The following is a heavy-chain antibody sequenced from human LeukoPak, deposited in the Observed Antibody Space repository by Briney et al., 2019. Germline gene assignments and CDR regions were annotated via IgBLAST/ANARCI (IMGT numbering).Heavy chain of an antibody. CDR3: ARQKGNAVY. CDR1: GGSISSSSYY. CDR2: IYYSGST. Sequence: SETLSLTCTVSGGSISSSSYYWGWIRQPPGKGLEWIGSIYYSGSTYYNPSLKSRVTISVDTSKNQFSLKLSSVTAADTAVYYCARQKGNAVYWGQGTLVIVSS. V-gene: IGHV4-39*01. J-gene: IGHJ4*02.